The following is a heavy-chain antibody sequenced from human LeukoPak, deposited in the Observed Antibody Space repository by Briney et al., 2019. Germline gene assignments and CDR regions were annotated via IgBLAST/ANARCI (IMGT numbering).Heavy chain of an antibody. CDR1: GGSNISSSYY. V-gene: IGHV4-39*01. Sequence: SETLSLTCTVSGGSNISSSYYWGWIRQPPGKGLEWIGSIYYSGSTYYNPSLKSRVTISVDTSKNQFSLKLSSVTAADTAVYYCARHSVEVVVPASWFDPWGQGTLVTVSS. CDR2: IYYSGST. CDR3: ARHSVEVVVPASWFDP. J-gene: IGHJ5*02. D-gene: IGHD2-15*01.